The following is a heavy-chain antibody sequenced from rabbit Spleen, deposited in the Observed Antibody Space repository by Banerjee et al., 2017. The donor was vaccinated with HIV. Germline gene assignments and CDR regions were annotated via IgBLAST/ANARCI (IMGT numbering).Heavy chain of an antibody. D-gene: IGHD8-1*01. CDR1: GIDFSSYY. CDR2: IDPVFGST. V-gene: IGHV1S7*01. CDR3: ARDGAGSSYSFGL. J-gene: IGHJ4*01. Sequence: QLKESGGGLVQPGGSLKLSCTASGIDFSSYYMNWVRQAPGKGLEWIGYIDPVFGSTRYANWVNGRFTISSHNAQNTLYLQLNSLTAADTATYFCARDGAGSSYSFGLWGPGTLVTVS.